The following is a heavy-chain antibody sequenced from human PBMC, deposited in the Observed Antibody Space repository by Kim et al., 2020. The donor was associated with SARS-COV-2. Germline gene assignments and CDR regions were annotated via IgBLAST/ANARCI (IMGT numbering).Heavy chain of an antibody. Sequence: ASVKVSCKASGYTFTSYAMNWVRQAPGQGLEWMGWINTNTGNPTYAQGFTGRFVFSLDTSVSTAYLQISSLKAEDTAVYYCARGRLPFDAYYYDSSGSQWSKRRAETFQHWGQGTLVTVSS. D-gene: IGHD3-22*01. CDR3: ARGRLPFDAYYYDSSGSQWSKRRAETFQH. J-gene: IGHJ1*01. V-gene: IGHV7-4-1*02. CDR1: GYTFTSYA. CDR2: INTNTGNP.